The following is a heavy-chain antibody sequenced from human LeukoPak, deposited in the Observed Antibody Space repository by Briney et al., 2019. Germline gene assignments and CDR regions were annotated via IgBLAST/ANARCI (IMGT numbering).Heavy chain of an antibody. J-gene: IGHJ3*02. CDR1: GYTFTSYG. Sequence: ASVKVSCKASGYTFTSYGISWVRQAPGQGLEWLGWIIAYNGNTNYAQKLQGRVTMTTDTSTSTAYMELRSLRSDDTAVYYCARGGYSSGWYAGRAFDIWGQGTMVTVSS. CDR3: ARGGYSSGWYAGRAFDI. D-gene: IGHD6-19*01. CDR2: IIAYNGNT. V-gene: IGHV1-18*01.